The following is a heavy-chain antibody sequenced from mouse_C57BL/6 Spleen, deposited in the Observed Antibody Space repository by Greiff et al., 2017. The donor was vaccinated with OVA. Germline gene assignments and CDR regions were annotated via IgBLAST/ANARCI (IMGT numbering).Heavy chain of an antibody. CDR2: IYPGSGTP. Sequence: QVQLQQSGAELVRPGASVKLSCKASGYTFTDYYINWVKQRPGQGLEWIAMIYPGSGTPYYNDKFKGKATLTAEKSSGTAYMQLSSLTSEDSDVYVSERAGYTGWFAYWGQGTLVTVSA. CDR1: GYTFTDYY. D-gene: IGHD5-1-1*01. V-gene: IGHV1-76*01. CDR3: ERAGYTGWFAY. J-gene: IGHJ3*01.